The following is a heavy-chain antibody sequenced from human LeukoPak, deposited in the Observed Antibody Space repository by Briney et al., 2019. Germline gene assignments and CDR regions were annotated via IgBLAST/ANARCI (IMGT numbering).Heavy chain of an antibody. Sequence: GSLRLSCEASGFTFSSYAMSWVRQAPGKGLEWVSGISTSGGSTSYADSVKGRLTISRDNPRNMLHMEMNSLRAEDTAVYYCSVMHRYYDGSGYWVQWGQGTLVTVSS. V-gene: IGHV3-23*01. CDR3: SVMHRYYDGSGYWVQ. CDR2: ISTSGGST. D-gene: IGHD3-22*01. J-gene: IGHJ4*02. CDR1: GFTFSSYA.